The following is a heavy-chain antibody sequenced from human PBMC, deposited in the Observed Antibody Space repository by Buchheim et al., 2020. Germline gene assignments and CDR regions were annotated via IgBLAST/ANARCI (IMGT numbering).Heavy chain of an antibody. D-gene: IGHD3-3*01. CDR3: ARAKGGYDFWSGYYMNWFDP. V-gene: IGHV4-59*01. CDR2: IYYSGCT. Sequence: QVQLQESGPGLVKPSETLSLTCTVSGGSISSYYWSWIRQPPGKGLEWIGYIYYSGCTNYNPSLKSRVTISVDTSKNQFSLKLSSVTAADTAVYYCARAKGGYDFWSGYYMNWFDPWGQGTL. J-gene: IGHJ5*02. CDR1: GGSISSYY.